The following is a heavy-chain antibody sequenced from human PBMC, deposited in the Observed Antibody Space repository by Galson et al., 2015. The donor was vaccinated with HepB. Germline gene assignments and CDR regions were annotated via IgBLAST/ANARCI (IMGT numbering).Heavy chain of an antibody. CDR3: ARDLSSSIFVGDAFDI. D-gene: IGHD6-6*01. Sequence: SLRLSCAASGFTFSSYAMHWVRQAPGKGLEWVAVISYDGSNKYYADSVKGRFTISRDNSKNTLYLQMNSLRAEDTAVYYCARDLSSSIFVGDAFDIWGQGTMVTVSS. J-gene: IGHJ3*02. CDR2: ISYDGSNK. V-gene: IGHV3-30-3*01. CDR1: GFTFSSYA.